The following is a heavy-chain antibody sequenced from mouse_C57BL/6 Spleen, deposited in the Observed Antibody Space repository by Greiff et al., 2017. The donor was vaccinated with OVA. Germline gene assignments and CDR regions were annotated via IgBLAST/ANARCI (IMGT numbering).Heavy chain of an antibody. CDR3: ARKSVYYDYDGDYYAMDY. V-gene: IGHV8-12*01. J-gene: IGHJ4*01. CDR2: IYWDDDK. Sequence: QVTLNVSGPGILQSSQTLSLTCSFSGFSLSTSGMGVSWIRQPSGKGLEWLAHIYWDDDKRYNPSLKSRLTISKDTSRNQVFLKITSVDTADTATYYCARKSVYYDYDGDYYAMDYWGQGTSVTVSS. CDR1: GFSLSTSGMG. D-gene: IGHD2-4*01.